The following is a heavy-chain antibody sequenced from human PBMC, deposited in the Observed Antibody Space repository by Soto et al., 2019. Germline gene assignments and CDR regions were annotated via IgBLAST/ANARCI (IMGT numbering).Heavy chain of an antibody. CDR3: AREGYNFGPFDY. CDR2: IYFSGRT. J-gene: IGHJ4*02. Sequence: SETLSLTCTVSGGSVSGGSYYWNWIRQPPGKGLEWIGYIYFSGRTNYNQSLKSRVTISIDTSKNQFSLKLTSATAADTAVYYCAREGYNFGPFDYWGQGALVTVSA. D-gene: IGHD5-18*01. CDR1: GGSVSGGSYY. V-gene: IGHV4-61*01.